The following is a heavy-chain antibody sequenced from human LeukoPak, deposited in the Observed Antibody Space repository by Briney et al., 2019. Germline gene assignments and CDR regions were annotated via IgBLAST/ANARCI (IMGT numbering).Heavy chain of an antibody. CDR1: GGSFSGYY. CDR2: INHSGST. CDR3: AKRKFDLYYGSGSYDD. V-gene: IGHV4-34*01. D-gene: IGHD3-10*01. J-gene: IGHJ4*02. Sequence: SETLSLTCAVYGGSFSGYYWSWIRQPPGKGLEWSGEINHSGSTNYNPSLKSRVTISIDTSKNQFSLKLSSVTAADTAVYYCAKRKFDLYYGSGSYDDWGQGTLVTVSS.